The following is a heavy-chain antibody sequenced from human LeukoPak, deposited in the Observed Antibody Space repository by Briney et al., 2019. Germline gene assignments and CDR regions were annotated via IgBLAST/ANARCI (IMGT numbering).Heavy chain of an antibody. Sequence: PSETLSLTCAVYGGSFSGYYWSWIRQPPGKRLEWIGYIFSSGSTKYNPSLKSQVTISLDTSKNQFSLKLSSVTAADTAVYYCAGGPAFDYWGQGTLVTVSS. CDR3: AGGPAFDY. CDR2: IFSSGST. CDR1: GGSFSGYY. J-gene: IGHJ4*02. V-gene: IGHV4-59*01.